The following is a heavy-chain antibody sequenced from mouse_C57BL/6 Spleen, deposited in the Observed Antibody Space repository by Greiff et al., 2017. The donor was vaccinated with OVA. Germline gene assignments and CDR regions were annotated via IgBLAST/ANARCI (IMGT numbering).Heavy chain of an antibody. CDR3: ARILDYAMDY. Sequence: EVMLVESGGGLVKPGGSLKLSCAASGFTFSSYTMSWVRQTPEKRLEWVATISGGGGNTYYPDSVKGRFTISRDNAKNTLYLQMSSLRSEDTALYYCARILDYAMDYWGQGTSVTVSS. CDR2: ISGGGGNT. V-gene: IGHV5-9*01. CDR1: GFTFSSYT. D-gene: IGHD4-1*01. J-gene: IGHJ4*01.